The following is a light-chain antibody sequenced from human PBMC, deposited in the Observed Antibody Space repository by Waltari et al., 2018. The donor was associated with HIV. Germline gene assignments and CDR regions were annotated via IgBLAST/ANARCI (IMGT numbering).Light chain of an antibody. J-gene: IGLJ3*02. CDR2: ANR. V-gene: IGLV1-40*01. CDR3: QSYDSSLSGWV. Sequence: QSVLTQPPSVSGAPGQRVTISCSGSSSNIGSGYDVHWYQQLPGTAPKLLIYANRHRPSGVPDRFSDSKSGTSASLAITVLQAEDEADYYCQSYDSSLSGWVFGGGTKLTVL. CDR1: SSNIGSGYD.